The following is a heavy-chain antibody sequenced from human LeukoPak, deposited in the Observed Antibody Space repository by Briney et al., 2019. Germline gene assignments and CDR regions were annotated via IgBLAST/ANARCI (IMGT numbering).Heavy chain of an antibody. J-gene: IGHJ4*02. CDR3: AKVLWIAAAEPFDY. V-gene: IGHV3-33*06. D-gene: IGHD6-13*01. CDR2: IWYDGSNK. CDR1: GFTFSSYG. Sequence: GGPLRLSCAASGFTFSSYGMHWVRQAPGKGLEWVAVIWYDGSNKYYADSVKGRFTISRDNSKNTLYLQMNSLRAEDTAVYYCAKVLWIAAAEPFDYWGQGTLVTVSS.